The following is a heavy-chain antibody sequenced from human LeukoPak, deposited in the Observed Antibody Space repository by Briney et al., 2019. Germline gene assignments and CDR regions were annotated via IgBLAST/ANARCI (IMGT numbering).Heavy chain of an antibody. CDR2: INHSEST. V-gene: IGHV4-34*01. Sequence: SETLSLTCAVYGGSFSGYFWSWIRQPPGKGLEWIGEINHSESTNYNPSLKSRVTISVDTSKNQFSLKLSSVTAADTAVYYCARVAMAENYYDSSGYFDYWGQGTLVTVSS. D-gene: IGHD3-22*01. CDR3: ARVAMAENYYDSSGYFDY. J-gene: IGHJ4*02. CDR1: GGSFSGYF.